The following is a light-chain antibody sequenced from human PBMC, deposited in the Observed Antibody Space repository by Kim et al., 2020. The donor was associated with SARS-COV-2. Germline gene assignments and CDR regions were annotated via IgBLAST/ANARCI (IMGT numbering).Light chain of an antibody. J-gene: IGLJ2*01. CDR2: YDT. V-gene: IGLV3-21*04. CDR1: NIGAKS. CDR3: QAWDSGRDLL. Sequence: VDPGRTARITCGGNNIGAKSVHWYQQKPGQAPLLVIYYDTDRPSGIPERFSGSNSGDTTTLTITRVEAGDEADYYCQAWDSGRDLLFGGGTQLTVL.